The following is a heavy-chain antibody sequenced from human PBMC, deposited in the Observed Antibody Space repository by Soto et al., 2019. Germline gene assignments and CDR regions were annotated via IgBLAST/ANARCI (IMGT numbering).Heavy chain of an antibody. D-gene: IGHD5-12*01. CDR3: ARERWLQQPFGY. Sequence: GASVKVSCKASGGTFSSYAISWVRQAPGQGLEWMGGIIPIFGTANYAQKFQGRVTITADESTSTAYMELSSLRSEDTAVYYCARERWLQQPFGYWGQGTLVTASS. V-gene: IGHV1-69*13. CDR2: IIPIFGTA. CDR1: GGTFSSYA. J-gene: IGHJ4*02.